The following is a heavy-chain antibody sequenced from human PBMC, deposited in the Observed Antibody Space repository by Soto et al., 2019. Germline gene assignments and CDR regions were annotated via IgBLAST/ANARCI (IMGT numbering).Heavy chain of an antibody. Sequence: GGSLRLSCAASGFTFSTYGMHWVRQAPGKGLEWLAIIWYDGTNKFYADSVKGRFTVSRDNYKNTLYLQMNGLRAEDTAVYYCAKDGPSIAVAGTYPDHWGQGTLATVYS. J-gene: IGHJ4*02. CDR1: GFTFSTYG. D-gene: IGHD6-19*01. V-gene: IGHV3-33*06. CDR3: AKDGPSIAVAGTYPDH. CDR2: IWYDGTNK.